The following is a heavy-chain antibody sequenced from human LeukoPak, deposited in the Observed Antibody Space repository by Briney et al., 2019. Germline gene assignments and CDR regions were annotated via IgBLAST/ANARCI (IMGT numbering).Heavy chain of an antibody. CDR1: GGSISSYY. CDR3: ARDRQAIAARPALFDY. V-gene: IGHV4-59*01. D-gene: IGHD6-6*01. J-gene: IGHJ4*02. CDR2: IYYSGST. Sequence: SETLSLTCTVSGGSISSYYWSWIRQPPGKGLEWIGYIYYSGSTNYNPSLKSRVTISVDTSKNQFSLKLSSVTAADTAVYYCARDRQAIAARPALFDYWGQGTLVTVSS.